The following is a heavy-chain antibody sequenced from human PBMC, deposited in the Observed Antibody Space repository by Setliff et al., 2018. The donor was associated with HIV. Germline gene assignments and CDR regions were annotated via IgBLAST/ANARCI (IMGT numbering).Heavy chain of an antibody. J-gene: IGHJ4*02. CDR1: GFTFNNYA. V-gene: IGHV3-7*01. CDR3: AGSRGYFVQAD. Sequence: PGGSLRLSCAASGFTFNNYAMTWVRQAPGKGLEWVANIKQDGSEKYYVDSVKGRFTISRDNAKNSLYLQMNSLRAEDTAVYYCAGSRGYFVQADWGQGTLVTVSS. CDR2: IKQDGSEK. D-gene: IGHD3-22*01.